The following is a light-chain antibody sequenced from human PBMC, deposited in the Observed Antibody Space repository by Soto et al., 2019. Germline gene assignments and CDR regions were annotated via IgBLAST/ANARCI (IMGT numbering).Light chain of an antibody. J-gene: IGLJ1*01. Sequence: QSALTQPTSVSGSPGQSITISCTGNHNDIGTYDYVSWYQQHPGRAPRLLIHGVTTRPSGISGRFSASKSGLTASLTISGLQPEDDAEYYCSSFTSNRIYVFGPGTTVTVL. CDR2: GVT. V-gene: IGLV2-14*03. CDR1: HNDIGTYDY. CDR3: SSFTSNRIYV.